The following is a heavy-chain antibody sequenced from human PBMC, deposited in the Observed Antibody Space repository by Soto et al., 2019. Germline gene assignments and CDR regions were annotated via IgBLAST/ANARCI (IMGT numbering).Heavy chain of an antibody. CDR2: IYYSGST. J-gene: IGHJ4*02. V-gene: IGHV4-61*01. Sequence: SETLSLTCTVSGGSVSSGSYYWSWIRQPPGKGLEWIGYIYYSGSTNYYPSLESRVSMSIDTSRNQFSLKLTSVTAADTAVYYCVRGSAANVYWGQGTLVTVSS. CDR1: GGSVSSGSYY. CDR3: VRGSAANVY. D-gene: IGHD2-15*01.